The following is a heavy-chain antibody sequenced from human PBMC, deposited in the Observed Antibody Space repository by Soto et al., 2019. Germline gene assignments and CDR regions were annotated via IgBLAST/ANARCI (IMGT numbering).Heavy chain of an antibody. Sequence: QVQLQESGPRLMKPSETLSLTCTVASGSISSYYWSWLLQSPGRGLEWVGCVYYSGTSNYNSSLKGRVTISVDPSRNQFSLTLNSVTAEDTAVYSCARTPFAYLGLGTHHYDVDVWDQVALVTVAS. CDR1: SGSISSYY. J-gene: IGHJ4*02. CDR3: ARTPFAYLGLGTHHYDVDV. D-gene: IGHD3-16*01. V-gene: IGHV4-59*01. CDR2: VYYSGTS.